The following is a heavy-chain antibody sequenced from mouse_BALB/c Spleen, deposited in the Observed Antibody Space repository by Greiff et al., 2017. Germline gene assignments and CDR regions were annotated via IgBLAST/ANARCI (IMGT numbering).Heavy chain of an antibody. J-gene: IGHJ2*01. CDR3: ARDGSSLDY. CDR2: ISSGGSYT. V-gene: IGHV5-9-1*01. Sequence: DVMLVESGGGLVKPGGSLKLSCAASGFTFSSYAMSWVRQTPEKRLEWVATISSGGSYTYYPDSVKGRFTISRDNAKNTLYLQMSSLRSEDTAMYYCARDGSSLDYWGQGTTLTVSS. D-gene: IGHD1-1*01. CDR1: GFTFSSYA.